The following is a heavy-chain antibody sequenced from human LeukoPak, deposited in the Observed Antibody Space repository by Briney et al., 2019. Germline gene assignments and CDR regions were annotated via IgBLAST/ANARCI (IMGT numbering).Heavy chain of an antibody. CDR1: GYTFTSYD. CDR3: ARAYNSQGTQEYSSSSVFDY. D-gene: IGHD6-6*01. J-gene: IGHJ4*02. CDR2: MNPNSGNT. V-gene: IGHV1-8*02. Sequence: GASVKVSCKASGYTFTSYDINWVRQATGQGLEWMGWMNPNSGNTGYAQKFQGRVTMTRDTSISTAYMELSRLRSDDKAVYYCARAYNSQGTQEYSSSSVFDYWGQGTLVTVSS.